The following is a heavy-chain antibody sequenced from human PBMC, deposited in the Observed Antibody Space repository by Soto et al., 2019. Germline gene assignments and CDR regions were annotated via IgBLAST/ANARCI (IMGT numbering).Heavy chain of an antibody. D-gene: IGHD3-16*01. J-gene: IGHJ5*02. CDR3: AHIPNYYQYDWFDP. CDR1: GFSLTTRGVG. Sequence: QITLKESGPTLVKPTQTLTLTCTFSGFSLTTRGVGVGWIRQPPGKALECLALIYWDDDKRYSPSLQRRLSLTKDTTNNQVVLTMTNVDPVDTATYYCAHIPNYYQYDWFDPWGQGTLVSVSS. V-gene: IGHV2-5*02. CDR2: IYWDDDK.